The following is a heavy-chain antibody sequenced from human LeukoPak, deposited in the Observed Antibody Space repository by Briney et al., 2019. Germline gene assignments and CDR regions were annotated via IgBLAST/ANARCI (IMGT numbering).Heavy chain of an antibody. D-gene: IGHD2-2*01. CDR2: IYYSGST. J-gene: IGHJ6*02. CDR1: GGSISSYY. CDR3: ARTRGSTNWKNGVDV. Sequence: SETLSLTCTVSGGSISSYYWSWIRQPPGKGLEWIGYIYYSGSTNYNPSLKSRVTISVDTSKNQFSLKLSSVTAADTAVYYCARTRGSTNWKNGVDVWGQGTTVTVSS. V-gene: IGHV4-59*08.